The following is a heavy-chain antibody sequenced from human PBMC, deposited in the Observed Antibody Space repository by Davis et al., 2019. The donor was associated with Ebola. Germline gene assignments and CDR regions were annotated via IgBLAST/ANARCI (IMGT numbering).Heavy chain of an antibody. CDR3: ARHDGTASDY. CDR1: GFRFSSHW. D-gene: IGHD5-18*01. V-gene: IGHV5-51*01. J-gene: IGHJ4*02. CDR2: IYPGDSAT. Sequence: GESLKISCKDSGFRFSSHWIAWVRQMPGKGLEWMGIIYPGDSATKYSPSFQGQVTISADKSTSTAYLQWYSLKASDTAMYYCARHDGTASDYWGQGTLVTVSS.